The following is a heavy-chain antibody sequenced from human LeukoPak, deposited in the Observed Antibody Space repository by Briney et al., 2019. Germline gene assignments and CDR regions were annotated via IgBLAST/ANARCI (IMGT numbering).Heavy chain of an antibody. Sequence: GGSLRLSCAASGFTFSSYSMNWVRQAPGKGLEWVSSISSSSSYIYYADSVKGRFTISRDNAKNSLYLQMNSLRAADTAVYYCARGSMRYCSSTSCYYYYGMDVWGQGTTVTVSS. CDR3: ARGSMRYCSSTSCYYYYGMDV. CDR1: GFTFSSYS. CDR2: ISSSSSYI. V-gene: IGHV3-21*01. D-gene: IGHD2-2*01. J-gene: IGHJ6*02.